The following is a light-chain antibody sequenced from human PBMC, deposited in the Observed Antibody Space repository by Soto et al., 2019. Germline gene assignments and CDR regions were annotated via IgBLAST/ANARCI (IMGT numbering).Light chain of an antibody. J-gene: IGLJ3*02. V-gene: IGLV1-47*01. CDR3: AAWDDSLSGWL. Sequence: QSVLTQAPSASGTPGQRVTISCSGSSSNSGSNYVYWYQQLPGTAPKLLMYRSNQRPSGVPDRFSGSKSGTSASLAISGLRSEDEADYYCAAWDDSLSGWLFGGGTKVTVL. CDR2: RSN. CDR1: SSNSGSNY.